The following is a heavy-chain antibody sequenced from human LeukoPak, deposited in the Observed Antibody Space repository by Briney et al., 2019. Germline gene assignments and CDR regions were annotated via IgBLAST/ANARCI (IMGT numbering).Heavy chain of an antibody. V-gene: IGHV3-23*01. D-gene: IGHD3-9*01. Sequence: GRSLRLSCAASGFTFDDYAMHWVRQAPGKGLEWVSAISGSGGSTYYADSVKGRFTISRDNSKNTLYLQMNSLRAEDTAVYYCAKETDILTGYYKDYWGQGTLVTVSS. CDR2: ISGSGGST. CDR3: AKETDILTGYYKDY. CDR1: GFTFDDYA. J-gene: IGHJ4*02.